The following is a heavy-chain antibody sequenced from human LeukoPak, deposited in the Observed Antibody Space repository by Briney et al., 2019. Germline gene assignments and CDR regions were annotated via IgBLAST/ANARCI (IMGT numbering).Heavy chain of an antibody. D-gene: IGHD4-17*01. CDR3: ARCMSELDYGDYAYYYHMDV. V-gene: IGHV4-61*09. CDR1: GGSLTSGSRS. J-gene: IGHJ6*04. Sequence: SQTLSLTCTVSGGSLTSGSRSWSWIRQPAGKGLEWIGHFYSSTRTTYNPSLESRVTISGDTAKDQFSLKLDSVTAAETAVYFCARCMSELDYGDYAYYYHMDVWGKGTTVTVSS. CDR2: FYSSTRT.